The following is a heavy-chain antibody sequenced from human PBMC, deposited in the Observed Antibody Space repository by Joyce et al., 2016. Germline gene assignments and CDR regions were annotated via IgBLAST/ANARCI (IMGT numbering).Heavy chain of an antibody. CDR3: ARHQKPDLGDI. D-gene: IGHD1-14*01. Sequence: EVQLVQSGAEVKKPGESLKISCKGSGFRFSSYWIGWVRQKPGKGLEWMGVISPGDSDTKYSPSFRGQVTFSGDASTNTAFLQWASLKASDTAMYFCARHQKPDLGDIWGQGTLVTVSS. V-gene: IGHV5-51*01. CDR2: ISPGDSDT. CDR1: GFRFSSYW. J-gene: IGHJ4*02.